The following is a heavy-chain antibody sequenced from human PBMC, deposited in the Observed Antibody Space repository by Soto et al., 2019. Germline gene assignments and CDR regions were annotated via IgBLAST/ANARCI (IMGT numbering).Heavy chain of an antibody. D-gene: IGHD6-13*01. CDR3: ARGGADQAAAVQEGGLDY. CDR1: GYTFTSYG. V-gene: IGHV1-18*01. J-gene: IGHJ4*02. Sequence: QVQLVQSGAEVKKPGASVKVSCKASGYTFTSYGISWVRQAPGQGLEWMGWISAYNGNTNYAQKLQGRVTMTTDTSTEPAWMELRSLRSDDRAVYYCARGGADQAAAVQEGGLDYWGQGTLVTVSS. CDR2: ISAYNGNT.